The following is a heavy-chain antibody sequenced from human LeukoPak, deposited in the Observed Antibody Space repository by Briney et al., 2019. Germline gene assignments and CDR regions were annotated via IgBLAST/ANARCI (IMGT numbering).Heavy chain of an antibody. J-gene: IGHJ4*02. V-gene: IGHV4-34*01. CDR3: ARGDRQYTVTTFLRGGYFDY. Sequence: SETLSLTCAVYGGSFSGYYWSWIRQPPGKGLEWVGEINHSGSTNYNPSLKSRVTISVDTSKNQFSLKLSSVTAADTAVYYCARGDRQYTVTTFLRGGYFDYWGQGTLVTVSS. CDR2: INHSGST. CDR1: GGSFSGYY. D-gene: IGHD4-17*01.